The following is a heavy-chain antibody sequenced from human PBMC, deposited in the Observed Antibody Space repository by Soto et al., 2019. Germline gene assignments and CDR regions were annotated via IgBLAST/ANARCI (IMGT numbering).Heavy chain of an antibody. CDR1: GYTFTDYF. CDR3: ARDFYDPNGGHREERFFDN. J-gene: IGHJ4*02. CDR2: INPNGGGT. D-gene: IGHD2-8*01. V-gene: IGHV1-46*01. Sequence: QVQLVQSGAEVKKSGASVKLACKASGYTFTDYFIHWVRQAPGQGLEWMGLINPNGGGTSYAQKFQGRLIMTSDTSAGTGYMEMRSLRSEDTAVYYCARDFYDPNGGHREERFFDNWGQGTLVTVSS.